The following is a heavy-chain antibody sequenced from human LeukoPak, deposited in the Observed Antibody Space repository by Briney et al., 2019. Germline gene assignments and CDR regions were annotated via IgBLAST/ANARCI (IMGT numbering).Heavy chain of an antibody. Sequence: GGSLRLSCAASGFTFSSYWMHWIRQTPGKGLVWVSRITNDGSSTSYADSVKGRFTISRDNARNTLYLQLNSLRVEDTAVYYCAIGINPGAFDIWGQGTMVTVSS. V-gene: IGHV3-74*01. J-gene: IGHJ3*02. D-gene: IGHD3-10*01. CDR2: ITNDGSST. CDR3: AIGINPGAFDI. CDR1: GFTFSSYW.